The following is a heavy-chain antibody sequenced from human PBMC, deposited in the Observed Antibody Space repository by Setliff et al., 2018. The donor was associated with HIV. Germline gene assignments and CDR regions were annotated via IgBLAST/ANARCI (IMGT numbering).Heavy chain of an antibody. CDR3: AKSIVVVTARWYFDL. CDR1: GLTFSRYA. V-gene: IGHV3-23*01. CDR2: ISGSGGRT. D-gene: IGHD2-21*02. J-gene: IGHJ2*01. Sequence: PGGSLRLSCAASGLTFSRYAMTWVRQAPGKGLEWVSAISGSGGRTYFADSVQGRFTISRDNSKNTLYLQMSSLRDEDTAVYYCAKSIVVVTARWYFDLWGRGTLVTVSS.